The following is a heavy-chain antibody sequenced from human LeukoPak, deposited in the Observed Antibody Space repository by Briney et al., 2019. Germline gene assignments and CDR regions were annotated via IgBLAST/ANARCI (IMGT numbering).Heavy chain of an antibody. D-gene: IGHD2-15*01. Sequence: ASVKVSCKASGYTFTSYGISWVRQAPGQGLEWMGWISAYNGNTNYAQKLQGRVTMTTDTSTSTAYMELRSLRSDDTAVYHCARDLYCSGGSCYDYWGQGTLVTVSS. CDR1: GYTFTSYG. CDR2: ISAYNGNT. J-gene: IGHJ4*02. V-gene: IGHV1-18*01. CDR3: ARDLYCSGGSCYDY.